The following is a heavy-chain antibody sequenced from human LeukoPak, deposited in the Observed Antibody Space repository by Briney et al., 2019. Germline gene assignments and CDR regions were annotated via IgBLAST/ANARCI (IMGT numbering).Heavy chain of an antibody. V-gene: IGHV4-38-2*02. CDR3: ARDTAMDDGALDY. CDR2: IYHSGST. Sequence: SETLSLTCTVSGYSISSGYYWGWIRQPPGKGLEWIGSIYHSGSTYYNPSLKSRVTISVDTSKNQFSLKLSSVTAADTAVYYCARDTAMDDGALDYWGQGTLVTVSS. D-gene: IGHD5-18*01. J-gene: IGHJ4*02. CDR1: GYSISSGYY.